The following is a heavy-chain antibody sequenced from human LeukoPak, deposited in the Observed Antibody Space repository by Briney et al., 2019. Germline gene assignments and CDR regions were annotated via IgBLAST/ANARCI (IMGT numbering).Heavy chain of an antibody. Sequence: SETLSLTCTVSGGSISSGGYYWSWIRQHPGKGLEWIGYIYYSGSTYYNPSLKSRVTISVDTSKNQFSLKLSSVTAADTAVYYCARDPSNSYYDILTGSGAFDIWGQGTMVTVSS. CDR3: ARDPSNSYYDILTGSGAFDI. V-gene: IGHV4-31*03. CDR1: GGSISSGGYY. J-gene: IGHJ3*02. CDR2: IYYSGST. D-gene: IGHD3-9*01.